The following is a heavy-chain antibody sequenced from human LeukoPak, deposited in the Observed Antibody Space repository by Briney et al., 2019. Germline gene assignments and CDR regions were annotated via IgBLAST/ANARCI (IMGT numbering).Heavy chain of an antibody. Sequence: PGGTLTLSCVTSGFIFRTYSMTWVRQAPGKGLEWVSIISNSGDATFYADSVKGRFTISRDNSKNTVYLQMNSLRAEDTAVYYCARDVGHFDYWGQGTLVTVSS. CDR3: ARDVGHFDY. CDR1: GFIFRTYS. J-gene: IGHJ4*02. D-gene: IGHD1-26*01. V-gene: IGHV3-23*01. CDR2: ISNSGDAT.